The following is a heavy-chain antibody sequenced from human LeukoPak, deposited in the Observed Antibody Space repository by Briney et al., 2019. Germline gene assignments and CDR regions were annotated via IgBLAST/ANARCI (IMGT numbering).Heavy chain of an antibody. CDR3: ARFGYYYDSSGTFDI. Sequence: SETLSLTCTVSGGSISNYYWSWIRQPPGKGLEWIGYIYYSGSTNYNPSLKSRVTISVDTSKNQFSLKLSSVTAADTAVYYCARFGYYYDSSGTFDIWGQGTMVTVSS. V-gene: IGHV4-59*08. CDR1: GGSISNYY. J-gene: IGHJ3*02. CDR2: IYYSGST. D-gene: IGHD3-22*01.